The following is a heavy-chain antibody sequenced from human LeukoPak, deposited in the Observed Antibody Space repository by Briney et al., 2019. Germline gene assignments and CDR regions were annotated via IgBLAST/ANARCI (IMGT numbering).Heavy chain of an antibody. Sequence: SETLSLTCTVSGDSVSSGSYYCTWIRQPPGKGLGWIGYIYYSGTTTYNPSLKSQVTISVDTSKNQFSLKLGSVTAADTAVYYCARVGIAVASPFFDYWGQGTLVTVSS. V-gene: IGHV4-61*01. J-gene: IGHJ4*02. D-gene: IGHD6-19*01. CDR3: ARVGIAVASPFFDY. CDR2: IYYSGTT. CDR1: GDSVSSGSYY.